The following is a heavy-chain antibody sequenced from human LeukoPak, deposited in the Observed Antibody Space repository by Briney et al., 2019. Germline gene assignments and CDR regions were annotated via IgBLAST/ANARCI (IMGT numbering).Heavy chain of an antibody. CDR3: ARDPPLGGYCGGDCYSSYYYGMDV. V-gene: IGHV4-39*02. D-gene: IGHD2-21*02. Sequence: SETLSLTCSVSGGSISSNNYYWGWIRQPPGQGLEWIGSIYYSGSTYYSPSLKSRVTISVDTSKNQFSLKLSSVTAADTAVYYCARDPPLGGYCGGDCYSSYYYGMDVWGQGTTVTVSS. CDR2: IYYSGST. J-gene: IGHJ6*02. CDR1: GGSISSNNYY.